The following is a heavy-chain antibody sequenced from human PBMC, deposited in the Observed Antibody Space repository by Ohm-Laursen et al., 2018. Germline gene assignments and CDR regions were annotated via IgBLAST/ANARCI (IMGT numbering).Heavy chain of an antibody. J-gene: IGHJ4*02. CDR3: VRGYTSSWSNYFDY. CDR2: ISNSGDST. D-gene: IGHD6-13*01. CDR1: GFTFSRSA. Sequence: SLRLSCAASGFTFSRSAMSWVRQAPGKGLEWVSAISNSGDSTYYADSVKGRFTISRDNSKNTLYLQMNNLRAEDTAVYYCVRGYTSSWSNYFDYWGQGTLVTVSS. V-gene: IGHV3-23*01.